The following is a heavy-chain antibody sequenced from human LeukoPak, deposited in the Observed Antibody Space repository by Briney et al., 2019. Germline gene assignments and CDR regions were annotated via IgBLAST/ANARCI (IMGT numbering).Heavy chain of an antibody. CDR3: ARIRVNGYNYEKIDY. Sequence: SETLSLTCAVYGGSFSGYYWSWIRQPPGKGLEWIGEINHSGSTNYNPSLKSRVTISVDTSKNQFSLKLSSVTAADTAVYYCARIRVNGYNYEKIDYWGQGTLVTVSS. D-gene: IGHD5-24*01. V-gene: IGHV4-34*01. CDR2: INHSGST. J-gene: IGHJ4*02. CDR1: GGSFSGYY.